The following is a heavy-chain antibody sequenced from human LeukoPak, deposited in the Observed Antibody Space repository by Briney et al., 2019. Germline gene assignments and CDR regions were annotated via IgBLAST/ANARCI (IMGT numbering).Heavy chain of an antibody. CDR1: GVSISSSSYY. J-gene: IGHJ6*03. CDR3: ARIYYINYYYMDV. Sequence: SGTLSLSCTVSGVSISSSSYYWGWIRPPPGKGLEWIGSIYDSGRTYYNPSLENLTIISVDSKKKQFSLNLSSVTDENTAMYYCARIYYINYYYMDVWGKGTTVTVSS. D-gene: IGHD1-26*01. V-gene: IGHV4-39*07. CDR2: IYDSGRT.